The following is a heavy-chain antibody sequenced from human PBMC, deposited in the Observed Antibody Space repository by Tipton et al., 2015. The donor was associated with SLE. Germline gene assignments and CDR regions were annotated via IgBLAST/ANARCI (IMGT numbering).Heavy chain of an antibody. CDR1: GESFSAYY. D-gene: IGHD4-23*01. CDR3: ARHGGYYFDY. J-gene: IGHJ4*02. CDR2: INHSGST. V-gene: IGHV4-34*01. Sequence: TLSLTCAVYGESFSAYYWSWIRQPPGKGLEWIGEINHSGSTNYNPSLKSRVTISVDTSKNQFSLKLSSVNAADTAVYYCARHGGYYFDYWGQGTLVTVSS.